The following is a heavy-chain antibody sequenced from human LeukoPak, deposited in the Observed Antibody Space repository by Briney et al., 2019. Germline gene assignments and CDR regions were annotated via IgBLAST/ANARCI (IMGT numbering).Heavy chain of an antibody. Sequence: ASVKVSCEASGYTFTSYGISWVRQAPGQGLEWMGWISAYNGNTNYAQKLQGRVTMTTDTSTSTAYMELRSLRSDDTAVYYCARTRVAARDYYYYYMDVWGKGTTVTVSS. V-gene: IGHV1-18*01. CDR3: ARTRVAARDYYYYYMDV. CDR1: GYTFTSYG. J-gene: IGHJ6*03. CDR2: ISAYNGNT. D-gene: IGHD6-6*01.